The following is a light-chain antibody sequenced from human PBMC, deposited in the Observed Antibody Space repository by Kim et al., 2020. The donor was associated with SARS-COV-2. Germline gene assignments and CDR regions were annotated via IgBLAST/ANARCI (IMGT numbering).Light chain of an antibody. V-gene: IGKV3-20*01. J-gene: IGKJ4*01. CDR2: AAS. Sequence: PGDRATLSCKTSQSLDSIYLSWYQQKPGQVPRLLISAASRRATGVPDRFSGSGSGTDFTLTISPVEPEDFAVYYCQQYGRAPRTFGGGTKVEIK. CDR1: QSLDSIY. CDR3: QQYGRAPRT.